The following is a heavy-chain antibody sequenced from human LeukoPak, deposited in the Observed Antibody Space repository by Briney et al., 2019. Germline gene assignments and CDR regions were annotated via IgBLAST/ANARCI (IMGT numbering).Heavy chain of an antibody. CDR2: IYYSGST. Sequence: SETLSLTCTVSGGSISSSSYYWGWIRQPPGKGLEWIGSIYYSGSTYYNPSLKSRVTISVDTSKNQFSLKLSSVTAADTAVYYCARLIRIHYFDYWGQGTLVTVSS. V-gene: IGHV4-39*01. J-gene: IGHJ4*02. D-gene: IGHD2/OR15-2a*01. CDR1: GGSISSSSYY. CDR3: ARLIRIHYFDY.